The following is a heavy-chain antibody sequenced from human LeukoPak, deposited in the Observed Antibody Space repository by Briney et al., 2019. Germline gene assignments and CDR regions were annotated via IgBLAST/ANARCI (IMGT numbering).Heavy chain of an antibody. V-gene: IGHV3-21*04. Sequence: GGSLRLSCAASGFTFSSYSMNWVRQAPGKGLEWVSSISSSSSYIYYADSVKGRFTISRDNAKNSLYLQMNSLRVEDTALYYCAKTGNPNYFYYYMDVWGKGTTVTLSS. CDR2: ISSSSSYI. CDR3: AKTGNPNYFYYYMDV. CDR1: GFTFSSYS. J-gene: IGHJ6*03. D-gene: IGHD7-27*01.